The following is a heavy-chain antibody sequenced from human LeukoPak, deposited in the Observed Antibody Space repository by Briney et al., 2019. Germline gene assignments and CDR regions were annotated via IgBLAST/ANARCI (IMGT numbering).Heavy chain of an antibody. CDR3: ALSRYYDFWSGCYPSPYYYYGMDV. D-gene: IGHD3-3*01. CDR2: IYYSGST. J-gene: IGHJ6*02. V-gene: IGHV4-30-4*01. CDR1: GGSISSGDYY. Sequence: SETLSLTCTVSGGSISSGDYYWSWIRQPPGKGLEWIGYIYYSGSTYYNPSLKSRVTISVDTSKNQFSLKLSSVTAADTAVYYCALSRYYDFWSGCYPSPYYYYGMDVWGQGTTVTVSS.